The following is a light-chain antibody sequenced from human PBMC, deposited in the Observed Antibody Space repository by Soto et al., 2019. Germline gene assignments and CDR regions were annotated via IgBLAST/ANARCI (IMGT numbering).Light chain of an antibody. J-gene: IGKJ1*01. V-gene: IGKV1-16*01. CDR3: QQDNSYRWT. CDR2: AAS. Sequence: DIQMTQSPSSLSASLGDRVTITCGASQSISSYLDWYQQKKGKAPKLLIYAASSLQSGVPSRFSGSGYGTEFTLTISSLQTDDFATYYCQQDNSYRWTFGQGTKVDIK. CDR1: QSISSY.